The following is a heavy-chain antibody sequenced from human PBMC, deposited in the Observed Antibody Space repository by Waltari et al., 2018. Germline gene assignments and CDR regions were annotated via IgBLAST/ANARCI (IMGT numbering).Heavy chain of an antibody. D-gene: IGHD6-19*01. V-gene: IGHV3-7*01. CDR1: GSPFGSCW. Sequence: EVQLVESGGGLVQPGGSLRLSCAASGSPFGSCWMSWVRQAPGKGLEWVANIKQDGSVENYVDSLKGRFTISRDNAKNSLYLQMNSLRAGDTAVYYCARALTGAVAGNDYWGQGTLVTVSS. CDR3: ARALTGAVAGNDY. J-gene: IGHJ4*02. CDR2: IKQDGSVE.